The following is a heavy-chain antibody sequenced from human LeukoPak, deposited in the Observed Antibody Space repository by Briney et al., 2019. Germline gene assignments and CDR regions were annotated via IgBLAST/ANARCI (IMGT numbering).Heavy chain of an antibody. Sequence: GASVKVSCKASGYTFTSYDINWVRQATGQGLEWMGWMNPNSGNTGYAQKFQGRVTITRNTSISTAYMELSSLRSEDTAVYYCARAYCSSTSCYVYFDYWGQGTLVTVSS. V-gene: IGHV1-8*03. J-gene: IGHJ4*02. CDR2: MNPNSGNT. CDR1: GYTFTSYD. CDR3: ARAYCSSTSCYVYFDY. D-gene: IGHD2-2*01.